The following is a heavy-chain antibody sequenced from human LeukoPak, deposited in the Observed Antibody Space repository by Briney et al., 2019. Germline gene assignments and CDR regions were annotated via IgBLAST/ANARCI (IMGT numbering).Heavy chain of an antibody. CDR2: IYYSVNT. J-gene: IGHJ5*02. V-gene: IGHV4-59*05. CDR3: APGSTSGNQGSWFDP. D-gene: IGHD1-1*01. Sequence: SETLSLTCTVSGGSISSYYWSRIRQPPGKGMEWIGSIYYSVNTYYNPSLRGRVTISVDTSKNQFSLKVTSMTAADTAIYYCAPGSTSGNQGSWFDPWGQGTLVTVSS. CDR1: GGSISSYY.